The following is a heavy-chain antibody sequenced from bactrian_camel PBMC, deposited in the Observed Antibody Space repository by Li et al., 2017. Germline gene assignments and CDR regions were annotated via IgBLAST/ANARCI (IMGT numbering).Heavy chain of an antibody. CDR3: TALEESDGEHSVIFGKHIWLLPT. V-gene: IGHV3S9*01. J-gene: IGHJ4*01. Sequence: QVQLVESGGGSVQAGGSLSLSCAASYFIYSRYCMGWFRQIPGKGREGVAGILSDGTIYYLDSVKGRFTLSRDNSKNTLYLQMNSLQPADTAMYYCTALEESDGEHSVIFGKHIWLLPTGARGPRSPSPQ. D-gene: IGHD1*01. CDR1: YFIYSRYC. CDR2: ILSDGTI.